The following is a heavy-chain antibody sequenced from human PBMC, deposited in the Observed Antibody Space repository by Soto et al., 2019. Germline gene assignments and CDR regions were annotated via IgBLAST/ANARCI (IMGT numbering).Heavy chain of an antibody. J-gene: IGHJ4*02. Sequence: ALVKVSCKASGYSFTSYGISWVRQAPGQGLEWMGWISAYNGNTNYAQKLQGRVTMTTDTSTSTAYMELRSLRSDDTAVYYCARDRNDFWSGYYCFGYWGQGTLVTVSS. V-gene: IGHV1-18*01. CDR2: ISAYNGNT. CDR3: ARDRNDFWSGYYCFGY. D-gene: IGHD3-3*01. CDR1: GYSFTSYG.